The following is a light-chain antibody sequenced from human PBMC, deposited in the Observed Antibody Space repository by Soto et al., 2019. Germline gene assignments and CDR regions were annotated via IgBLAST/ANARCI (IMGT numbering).Light chain of an antibody. J-gene: IGKJ1*01. CDR3: QQYNNLPQT. CDR2: GAS. CDR1: QSVSSN. V-gene: IGKV3-15*01. Sequence: EIVMTQSPATLSVSPGERATLSCRASQSVSSNLDWYQQKPGQAPRLLIYGASTRATGIPARFIGSGSGTEFTLTISSLQSEDFAVYYCQQYNNLPQTFGQGTKVEIK.